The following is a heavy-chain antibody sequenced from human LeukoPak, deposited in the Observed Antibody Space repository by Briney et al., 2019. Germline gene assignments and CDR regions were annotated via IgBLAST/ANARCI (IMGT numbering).Heavy chain of an antibody. V-gene: IGHV4-39*07. J-gene: IGHJ4*02. D-gene: IGHD5-12*01. Sequence: KTSETLSLTCTVSGGSISSGGYYWSWIRQPPGKGLEWIGEISHSGSTNYNPSLKSRVTVSVDTSKNQFSLKLSSVTAADTAVYYCARGTLGALWLRLTTYFDYWGQGTLVTVSS. CDR2: ISHSGST. CDR3: ARGTLGALWLRLTTYFDY. CDR1: GGSISSGGYY.